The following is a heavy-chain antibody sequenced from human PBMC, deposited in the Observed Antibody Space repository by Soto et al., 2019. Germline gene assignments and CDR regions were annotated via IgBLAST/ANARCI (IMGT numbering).Heavy chain of an antibody. J-gene: IGHJ4*02. Sequence: PSATLSLTCTVSGGSISSGGYYWSWICQHAGKGLEWIGYIYYSGSTYYNPSLKSRVTISVDTSKNQFSLKLSSVTAADTAVYYCARQAHRHYSSSSLLTDYWGQGTLVTVSS. V-gene: IGHV4-31*03. D-gene: IGHD6-6*01. CDR1: GGSISSGGYY. CDR3: ARQAHRHYSSSSLLTDY. CDR2: IYYSGST.